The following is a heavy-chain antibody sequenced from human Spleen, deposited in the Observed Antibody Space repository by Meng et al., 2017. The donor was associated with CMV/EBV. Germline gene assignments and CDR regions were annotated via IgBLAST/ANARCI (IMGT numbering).Heavy chain of an antibody. CDR1: YIFPSYG. D-gene: IGHD6-6*01. CDR2: ISAYNGNT. CDR3: ARVIPRNIAPRWSFDY. Sequence: YIFPSYGVSWVRQAPGQGLEWMGWISAYNGNTNYAQNFQGRLTMTTATSTTTAYMELRSLRSDDTAVYYCARVIPRNIAPRWSFDYWGQGTLVTVSS. V-gene: IGHV1-18*01. J-gene: IGHJ4*02.